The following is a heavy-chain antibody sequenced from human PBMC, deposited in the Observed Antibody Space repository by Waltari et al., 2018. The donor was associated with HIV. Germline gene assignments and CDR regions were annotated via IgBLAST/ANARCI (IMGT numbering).Heavy chain of an antibody. CDR2: ISSSSSTI. CDR1: GLCFGCFS. CDR3: AKDKGYSSSWNFDY. D-gene: IGHD6-13*01. Sequence: EVQLVESGGGLGQPGGSLRLSCATSGLCFGCFSMNWVRQAPGKGLEWLAYISSSSSTIYYADSVRGRFTVSRDNAKKSLYLQMNSLRAEDTAVYYCAKDKGYSSSWNFDYWGQGTLVTVSS. J-gene: IGHJ4*02. V-gene: IGHV3-48*01.